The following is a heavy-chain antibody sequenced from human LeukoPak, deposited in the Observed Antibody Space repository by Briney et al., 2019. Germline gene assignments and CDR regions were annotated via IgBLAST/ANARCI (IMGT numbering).Heavy chain of an antibody. Sequence: SETLSLTCTVSGGSISSSSYYWGWIRQPPGEGLEWIASIYDTGSTYYNPSLKSRLTISVDTSKNQFSLKLSSVTAADTAVYFCARGPYSYDSSGAFDIWGQGTMVTVSS. CDR2: IYDTGST. J-gene: IGHJ3*02. D-gene: IGHD3-22*01. CDR1: GGSISSSSYY. CDR3: ARGPYSYDSSGAFDI. V-gene: IGHV4-39*07.